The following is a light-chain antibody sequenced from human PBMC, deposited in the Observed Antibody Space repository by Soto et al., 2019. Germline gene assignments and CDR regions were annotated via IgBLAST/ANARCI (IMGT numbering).Light chain of an antibody. Sequence: QSALTQPPSASGSPGQSVTISCTGTSSDVGGYNYVSWYQQHPGKAPKLMIYEVSKRPSGVPDRFSGSKSGNTASLTVSGLQDEDEADYYCSSYAGSNNPLFGGGTKLTVL. V-gene: IGLV2-8*01. J-gene: IGLJ2*01. CDR1: SSDVGGYNY. CDR3: SSYAGSNNPL. CDR2: EVS.